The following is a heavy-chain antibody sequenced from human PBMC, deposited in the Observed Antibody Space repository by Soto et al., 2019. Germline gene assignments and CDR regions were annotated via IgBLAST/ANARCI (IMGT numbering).Heavy chain of an antibody. J-gene: IGHJ6*03. Sequence: HVQLVQSGAEMKKPGSSVKVSCQASGDTFTSHTITWVRQAPGQGLEWVGRIIPMLGITDYAQRLQGRVTITADKSTSIAYMELRNLRSEDTALYYCARDQYCSTSTCFGCMDVWGGGTTVIVSS. CDR3: ARDQYCSTSTCFGCMDV. CDR1: GDTFTSHT. CDR2: IIPMLGIT. D-gene: IGHD2-2*01. V-gene: IGHV1-69*08.